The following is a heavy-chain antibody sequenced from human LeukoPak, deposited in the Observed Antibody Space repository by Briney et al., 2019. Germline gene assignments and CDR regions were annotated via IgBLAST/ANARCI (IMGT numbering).Heavy chain of an antibody. Sequence: GGSMRLSCAASGFTFSSYAMSWVRQAPGKGLEWVSAISGSGGSTYYADSVKGRFTISRDNSKNTLYLQMNSLRAEDTAVYYCARSPGTTGTTRYFDYWGQGTLVTVSS. J-gene: IGHJ4*02. CDR1: GFTFSSYA. D-gene: IGHD1-1*01. V-gene: IGHV3-23*01. CDR3: ARSPGTTGTTRYFDY. CDR2: ISGSGGST.